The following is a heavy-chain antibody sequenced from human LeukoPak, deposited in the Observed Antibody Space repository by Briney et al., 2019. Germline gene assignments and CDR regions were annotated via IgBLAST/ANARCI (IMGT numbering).Heavy chain of an antibody. D-gene: IGHD3-10*01. CDR2: SSYDGVNA. CDR3: ARGGRRDGTVSTYYFYAMDV. J-gene: IGHJ6*02. V-gene: IGHV3-30*04. Sequence: GGSLRLSCVVSGFSFSDNVFHWVRQAPGKGLEWVTYSSYDGVNAFYADSVKGRFTISRDTAGGTVSLQMDNLRVEDTAVYYCARGGRRDGTVSTYYFYAMDVWGQGTAVTVSS. CDR1: GFSFSDNV.